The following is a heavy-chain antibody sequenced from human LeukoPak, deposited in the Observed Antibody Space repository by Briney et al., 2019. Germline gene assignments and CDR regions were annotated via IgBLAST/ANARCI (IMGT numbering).Heavy chain of an antibody. J-gene: IGHJ4*02. Sequence: PGGSLRLSCAASGFIFDDYGMSWVRQAPGKGLEWVSGITWNGGSTGYADSVKGRFTISRDNAKNSLYLQMNSLGAEDTALYYCARGDANWGYYFDYWGQGTLVTVSS. CDR3: ARGDANWGYYFDY. CDR2: ITWNGGST. D-gene: IGHD7-27*01. V-gene: IGHV3-20*04. CDR1: GFIFDDYG.